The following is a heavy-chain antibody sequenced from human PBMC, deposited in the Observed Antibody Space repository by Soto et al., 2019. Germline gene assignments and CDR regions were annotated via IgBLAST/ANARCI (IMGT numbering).Heavy chain of an antibody. CDR1: GFTFRSHG. CDR2: IWFDGSKK. CDR3: ARAGAATYGMDV. V-gene: IGHV3-33*01. Sequence: QVQLVESGGGVVQPGRSLRLSCAASGFTFRSHGMHWVRQAPGKGLEWVAVIWFDGSKKYYADSVKGRFTISRDDSKNRLELKMNSLSAEDTAVYYCARAGAATYGMDVWGQGTTVTVSS. D-gene: IGHD3-10*01. J-gene: IGHJ6*02.